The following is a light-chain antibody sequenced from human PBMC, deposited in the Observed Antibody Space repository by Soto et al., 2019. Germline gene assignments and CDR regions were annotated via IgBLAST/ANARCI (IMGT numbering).Light chain of an antibody. CDR1: QRVSSGY. V-gene: IGKV3-20*01. CDR2: GAS. CDR3: QQYGSSPPSST. Sequence: PGTLSLSPGERATLSCRASQRVSSGYLAWYQQKPGQAPRLLIYGASSRATGIPDRFSGRGSGTDFTLTISRLEPEDFAVYYCQQYGSSPPSSTFGQGTRLEIK. J-gene: IGKJ5*01.